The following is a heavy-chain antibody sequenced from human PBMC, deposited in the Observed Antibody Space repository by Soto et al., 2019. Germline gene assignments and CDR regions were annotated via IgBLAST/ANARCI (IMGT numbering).Heavy chain of an antibody. V-gene: IGHV1-18*01. CDR2: ISAYNGNT. D-gene: IGHD3-22*01. CDR1: GYTFTSYG. Sequence: GAPVKVYCKASGYTFTSYGISWGRQDPGQGLEWMGWISAYNGNTNYAQKLQGRVTMTTDTSTSTAYMELRSLRSDDTAVYYCARVAEYYYDSSGPLHFDYCGQGTLVTVSS. CDR3: ARVAEYYYDSSGPLHFDY. J-gene: IGHJ4*02.